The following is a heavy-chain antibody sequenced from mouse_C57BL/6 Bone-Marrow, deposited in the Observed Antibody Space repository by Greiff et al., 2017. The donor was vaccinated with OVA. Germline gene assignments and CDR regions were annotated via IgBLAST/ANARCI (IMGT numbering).Heavy chain of an antibody. CDR2: ISGGGGNT. V-gene: IGHV5-9*01. CDR3: ARKSYYPYAMDY. Sequence: EVKLMESGGGLVKPGGSLKLSCAASGFTFSSYTMSWVRQTPEKRLEWVATISGGGGNTYYPDSVKGRFTISRDNAKNTLYLQMSSLRSEDTALYYCARKSYYPYAMDYWGQGTSVTVSS. J-gene: IGHJ4*01. D-gene: IGHD1-1*01. CDR1: GFTFSSYT.